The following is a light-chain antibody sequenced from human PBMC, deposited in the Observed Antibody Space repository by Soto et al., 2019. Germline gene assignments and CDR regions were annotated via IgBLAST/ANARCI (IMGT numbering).Light chain of an antibody. CDR1: QDISSY. V-gene: IGKV1-9*01. CDR3: QHLRSYPST. J-gene: IGKJ4*01. Sequence: IQVTQSPSSQSASVGDRVTITCRASQDISSYLAWYQQKPGKAPTLLIYAASTLQSGVPSRFSGSGFGTDFTLTISSLQAEDFASYYCQHLRSYPSTFGGGTKVDIK. CDR2: AAS.